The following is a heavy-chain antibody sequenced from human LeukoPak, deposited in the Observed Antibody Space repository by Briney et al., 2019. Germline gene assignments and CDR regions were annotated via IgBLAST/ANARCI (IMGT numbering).Heavy chain of an antibody. V-gene: IGHV3-21*01. Sequence: GGSLTLSCAASGFTFTSHTMTWVRQAPGKGLEWVSCISSSGRFKYYADSVKGRFTISRDTAKNSLFLQMNSLRAEDTAVYYCARDRAHYGSGSGTRKFDPWGQGTLVTVSS. CDR2: ISSSGRFK. CDR3: ARDRAHYGSGSGTRKFDP. J-gene: IGHJ5*02. D-gene: IGHD3-10*01. CDR1: GFTFTSHT.